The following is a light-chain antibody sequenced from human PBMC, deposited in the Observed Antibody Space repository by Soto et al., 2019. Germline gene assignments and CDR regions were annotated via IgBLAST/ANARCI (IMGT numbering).Light chain of an antibody. CDR2: GAS. CDR3: QQYNDWPPIT. J-gene: IGKJ3*01. CDR1: QSVSSD. Sequence: EVVMTQSPATLSLSPGERATLSCRASQSVSSDLAWYQQKPGQAPRLLIYGASTRATDIPARFSGGGSGTDFTLTISSLQSEDFAIYYCQQYNDWPPITFGPGTKVDIK. V-gene: IGKV3-15*01.